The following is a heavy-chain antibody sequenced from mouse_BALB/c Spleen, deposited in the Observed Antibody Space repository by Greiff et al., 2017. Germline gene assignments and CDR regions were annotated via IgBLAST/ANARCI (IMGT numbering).Heavy chain of an antibody. J-gene: IGHJ4*01. Sequence: VQLKQSGPGLVKPSQSLSLTCSVTGYSITSGYYWNWIRQFPGNKLEWMGYISYDGSNNYNPSLKNRISITRDTSKNQFFLKLNSVTTEDTATYYCARITDAMDYWGQGTSVTVSS. CDR3: ARITDAMDY. CDR2: ISYDGSN. V-gene: IGHV3-6*02. CDR1: GYSITSGYY. D-gene: IGHD1-1*01.